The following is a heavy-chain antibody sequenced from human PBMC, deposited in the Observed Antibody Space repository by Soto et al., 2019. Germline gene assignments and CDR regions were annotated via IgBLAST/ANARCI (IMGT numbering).Heavy chain of an antibody. CDR3: ARHTPAISISDH. CDR1: GGSISSISYY. V-gene: IGHV4-39*01. D-gene: IGHD2-15*01. J-gene: IGHJ4*02. CDR2: IYYSGST. Sequence: SETLSLPYTVSGGSISSISYYWGWIRQPPGKGLEWIGSIYYSGSTYYNPSLKSRVTISVDTSKNQFSLKLSSVTAADTAVYYCARHTPAISISDHWGQGTLVTVSS.